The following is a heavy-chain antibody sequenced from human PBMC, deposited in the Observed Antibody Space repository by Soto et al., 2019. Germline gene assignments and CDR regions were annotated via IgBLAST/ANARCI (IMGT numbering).Heavy chain of an antibody. V-gene: IGHV4-34*01. CDR2: INHSGST. D-gene: IGHD1-26*01. CDR1: GGSFSGYY. CDR3: ARAPPASGSYVRYQTFDD. Sequence: SETLSLTCAVYGGSFSGYYWSWIRQPPGKGLEWIGEINHSGSTNYNPSLKSRVTISVDTSKNQFSLKLSSVTAADTAVYYCARAPPASGSYVRYQTFDDWGQGTRVTVAS. J-gene: IGHJ4*02.